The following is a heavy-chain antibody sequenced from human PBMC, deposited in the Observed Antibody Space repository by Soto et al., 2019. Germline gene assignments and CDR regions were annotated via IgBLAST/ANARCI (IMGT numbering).Heavy chain of an antibody. V-gene: IGHV4-30-4*01. CDR1: GGSISSADYY. J-gene: IGHJ5*02. D-gene: IGHD3-10*01. CDR3: ARDLRDGHSYWFDP. Sequence: QVQLQESGPGLVKPSQTLSLTCTVSGGSISSADYYWSWIRQPPGKGLEWIWDIYYSGSTDYNPSLKSRVTISVDTSKNQFSLKLSSVTAADTAVYYCARDLRDGHSYWFDPWGQGTLVTVSS. CDR2: IYYSGST.